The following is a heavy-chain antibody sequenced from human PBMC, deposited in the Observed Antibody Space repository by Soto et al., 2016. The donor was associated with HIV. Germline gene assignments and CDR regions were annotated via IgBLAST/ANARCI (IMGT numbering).Heavy chain of an antibody. CDR3: ARTGGWYQLLSAFDI. Sequence: EVQLVESGGGLVKPGGSLRLSCAASGFTFSSYSMNWVRQAPGKGLEWVSSISSSSSDIYYADSVKGRFTISRDNAKNSLYLQMNSLRAEDTAVYYCARTGGWYQLLSAFDIWGQGTMVTVSS. J-gene: IGHJ3*02. V-gene: IGHV3-21*01. D-gene: IGHD2-2*01. CDR2: ISSSSSDI. CDR1: GFTFSSYS.